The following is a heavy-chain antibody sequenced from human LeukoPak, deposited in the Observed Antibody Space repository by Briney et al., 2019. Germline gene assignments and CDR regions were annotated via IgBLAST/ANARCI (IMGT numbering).Heavy chain of an antibody. V-gene: IGHV1-2*02. J-gene: IGHJ4*02. CDR2: INPNSGGT. CDR1: GYTFTGYY. Sequence: GASVKVSCKASGYTFTGYYMHWVRQAPGQGLEWMGWINPNSGGTNYAQKFQGRVTMTRDTSISTAYMELSRLRSDDTAVYYCARGPLVWYDSSGYYSGYFDYWGQGTLVTVSS. D-gene: IGHD3-22*01. CDR3: ARGPLVWYDSSGYYSGYFDY.